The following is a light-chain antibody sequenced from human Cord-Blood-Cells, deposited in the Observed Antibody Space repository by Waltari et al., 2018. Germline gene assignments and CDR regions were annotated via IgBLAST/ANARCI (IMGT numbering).Light chain of an antibody. Sequence: QSALTQPASVSGSPGQSITISCTGTSSDVGGYNYVSWYQQHPGKAPKLMIYDVSKRPSGVSHRFSGSKSGNTACLTISGLQAEDEADYYCSSYTSSSTWVFGGGTKLTVL. CDR3: SSYTSSSTWV. V-gene: IGLV2-14*01. CDR1: SSDVGGYNY. CDR2: DVS. J-gene: IGLJ3*02.